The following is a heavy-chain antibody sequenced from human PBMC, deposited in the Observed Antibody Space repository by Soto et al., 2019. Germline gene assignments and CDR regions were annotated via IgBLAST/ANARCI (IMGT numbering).Heavy chain of an antibody. V-gene: IGHV1-3*01. D-gene: IGHD2-2*02. CDR2: INAGKGNT. CDR3: ARGAVARAAIAGYYSFYGMDV. J-gene: IGHJ6*02. Sequence: GASVKVSCKASGYTFTSYAMHWVRQAPGQRLEWMGWINAGKGNTKYSQKVQGRGTITRDTSASTAYMELSSLRSEETAVYYRARGAVARAAIAGYYSFYGMDVWGPGTPVTVSS. CDR1: GYTFTSYA.